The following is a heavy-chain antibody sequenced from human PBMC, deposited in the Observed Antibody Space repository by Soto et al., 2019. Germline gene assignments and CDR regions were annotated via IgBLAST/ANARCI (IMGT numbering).Heavy chain of an antibody. CDR2: ISAYNGNT. CDR3: ARAGRIVVRPAANTNSWRDP. J-gene: IGHJ5*02. D-gene: IGHD2-2*01. V-gene: IGHV1-18*01. Sequence: ASVKVSCKASGYTFTTYGITWVRQAPGQGLEWMGWISAYNGNTNYAQKLQGRVTMTTDTSTSTAYMELRSLTSDDTALYYCARAGRIVVRPAANTNSWRDPWGQGKLVTASS. CDR1: GYTFTTYG.